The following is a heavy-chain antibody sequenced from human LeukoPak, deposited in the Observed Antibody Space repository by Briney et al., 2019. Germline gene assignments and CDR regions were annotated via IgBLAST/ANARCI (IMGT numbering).Heavy chain of an antibody. Sequence: GGSLRLSCAASGFTFSSYSMNWVRQAPGKGLEWVSSISSSSSYIYYADSVKGRFTISRDNAKNSLYLQMNSLRAEDTAVYYCARDGGSSSWKIDAFDIWGQGTMVTVSS. J-gene: IGHJ3*02. CDR1: GFTFSSYS. D-gene: IGHD6-13*01. CDR2: ISSSSSYI. CDR3: ARDGGSSSWKIDAFDI. V-gene: IGHV3-21*01.